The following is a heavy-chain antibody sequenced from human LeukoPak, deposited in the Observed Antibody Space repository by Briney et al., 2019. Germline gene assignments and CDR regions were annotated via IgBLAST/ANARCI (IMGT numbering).Heavy chain of an antibody. D-gene: IGHD2-21*02. CDR3: ARSTAVRSSIITTWSPLSY. Sequence: GRSLRLSCAASGFTFSDYYMSWIRQAPGKGLEWVSYISSSSSYTNYADSVKGRFTISRDNAKNSLYLQMNSLRAEDTAVYYCARSTAVRSSIITTWSPLSYWGQGTLVTVSS. J-gene: IGHJ4*02. CDR2: ISSSSSYT. CDR1: GFTFSDYY. V-gene: IGHV3-11*06.